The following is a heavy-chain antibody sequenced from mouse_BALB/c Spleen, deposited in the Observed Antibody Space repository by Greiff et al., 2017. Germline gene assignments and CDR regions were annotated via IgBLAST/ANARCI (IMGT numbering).Heavy chain of an antibody. V-gene: IGHV1-69*02. CDR2: IYPSDSYT. CDR3: TRAGTRDYFDY. J-gene: IGHJ2*01. D-gene: IGHD4-1*01. Sequence: QVQLQQPGAELVRPGASVKLSCKASGYTFTSYWINWVKQRPGQGLEWIGNIYPSDSYTNYNQKFKDKATLTVDKSSSTAYMQLSSPTSEDSAVYYCTRAGTRDYFDYWGQGTTRTVSS. CDR1: GYTFTSYW.